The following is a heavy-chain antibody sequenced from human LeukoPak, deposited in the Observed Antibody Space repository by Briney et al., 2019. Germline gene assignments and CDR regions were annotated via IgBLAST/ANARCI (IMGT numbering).Heavy chain of an antibody. V-gene: IGHV3-73*01. Sequence: GGSLRLSCAASGFTFSDSGIPWVRQASGKGLEWVGRIRSGANKYATAYAASVKGRFTVSRDDSKNTAYLQMNSLKTEDTAVYYCARIWEHAFDIWGQGTMVTVSS. CDR1: GFTFSDSG. CDR2: IRSGANKYAT. D-gene: IGHD1-26*01. CDR3: ARIWEHAFDI. J-gene: IGHJ3*02.